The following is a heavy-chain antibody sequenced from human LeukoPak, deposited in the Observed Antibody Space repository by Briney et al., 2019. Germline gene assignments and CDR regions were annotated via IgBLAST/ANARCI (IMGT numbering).Heavy chain of an antibody. CDR1: GGTFSSYA. Sequence: SVKVSCKASGGTFSSYAISWVRQAPGQGLEWMGGIIPIFGTANYAQKFQGRVTITADESTSTAYMELSSLRSEDTAVYYCAREPRPVGATSFGYYFDYWGQGTLVTVSS. CDR3: AREPRPVGATSFGYYFDY. D-gene: IGHD1-26*01. CDR2: IIPIFGTA. V-gene: IGHV1-69*01. J-gene: IGHJ4*02.